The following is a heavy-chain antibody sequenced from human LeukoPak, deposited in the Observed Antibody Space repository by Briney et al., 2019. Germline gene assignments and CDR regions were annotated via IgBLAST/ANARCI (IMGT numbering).Heavy chain of an antibody. CDR1: GYTLTELS. D-gene: IGHD3-3*01. CDR2: FDPEDGET. Sequence: GASVKVSCKVFGYTLTELSVHWVRQAPGKGLEWMGGFDPEDGETIYAQKFQGRVTMTEDTSTNTAYMELSSLRSEDTAVYYCATDGVAVIWSRREIVAYALDIWGQGTMVTVSS. CDR3: ATDGVAVIWSRREIVAYALDI. J-gene: IGHJ3*02. V-gene: IGHV1-24*01.